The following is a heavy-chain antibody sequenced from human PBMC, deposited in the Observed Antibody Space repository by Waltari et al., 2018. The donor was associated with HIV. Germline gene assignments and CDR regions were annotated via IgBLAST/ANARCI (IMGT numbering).Heavy chain of an antibody. CDR2: ISYDETNE. J-gene: IGHJ4*02. Sequence: QVQLVESGGGVAQPGRSLRLSCAASGLCFRNYAMHCVRQAPGKGLEWLTLISYDETNEYYTDSVRGRFTISRDNSKNMLYLQMNNLRPEDTAIYYCVVSSFDYWGQGTLVTVSS. V-gene: IGHV3-30*03. D-gene: IGHD3-10*01. CDR3: VVSSFDY. CDR1: GLCFRNYA.